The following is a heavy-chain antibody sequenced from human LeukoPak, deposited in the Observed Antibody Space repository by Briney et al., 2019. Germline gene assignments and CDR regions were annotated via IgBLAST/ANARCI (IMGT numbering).Heavy chain of an antibody. V-gene: IGHV4-38-2*01. D-gene: IGHD2-21*01. CDR2: IYHSGST. CDR3: ARLQKLPYYYIDV. Sequence: SETLSLTCAVSGYSISSGYYWGWIRQPPGKGLEWIGSIYHSGSTYYNPSLKSRVTISVDTSKNQFSLKLSSVTAADTAVYYCARLQKLPYYYIDVWGKGTTVTVSS. CDR1: GYSISSGYY. J-gene: IGHJ6*03.